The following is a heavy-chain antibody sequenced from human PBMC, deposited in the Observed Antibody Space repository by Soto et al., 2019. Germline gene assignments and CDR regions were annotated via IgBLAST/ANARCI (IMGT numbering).Heavy chain of an antibody. J-gene: IGHJ5*02. CDR3: TRDGLYDSSGYYYGGNWFDP. D-gene: IGHD3-22*01. V-gene: IGHV3-49*03. CDR2: IRSKAYGGTT. Sequence: GGSLRLSYTASGFTFGDYVMSWFRQAPGKGLERVGFIRSKAYGGTTEYAASVKGRFTISRDDSKSIAYLQMNSLKTEYTAVYYCTRDGLYDSSGYYYGGNWFDPWGQGT. CDR1: GFTFGDYV.